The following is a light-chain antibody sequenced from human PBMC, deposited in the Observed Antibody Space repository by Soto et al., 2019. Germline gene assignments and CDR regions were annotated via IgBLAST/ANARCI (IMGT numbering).Light chain of an antibody. CDR1: SSDVGDYNY. Sequence: QSALTQPASVSGSPGQSITISCTGTSSDVGDYNYVSWYQQHPGKAPKLMIYDVSNRPSGVSNRFSGSKSGSTASLTISGXXXXXXXDYYCSSYTSSTTRVFGTGTKLTV. J-gene: IGLJ1*01. V-gene: IGLV2-14*01. CDR2: DVS. CDR3: SSYTSSTTRV.